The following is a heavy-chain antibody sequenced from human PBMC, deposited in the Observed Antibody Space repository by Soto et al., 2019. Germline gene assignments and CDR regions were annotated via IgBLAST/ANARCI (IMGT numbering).Heavy chain of an antibody. CDR2: ISAYNGNT. CDR3: ASQYLPGVPADIELDPDDAFDI. J-gene: IGHJ3*02. CDR1: GYTFTSYG. D-gene: IGHD2-2*02. V-gene: IGHV1-18*01. Sequence: ASVKVSCKASGYTFTSYGISWVRQAPGQGLEWMGWISAYNGNTNYAQKLQGRVTMTTDTSTSTAYMELRSLRSDDTAVYYCASQYLPGVPADIELDPDDAFDIWGQGTMVTVSS.